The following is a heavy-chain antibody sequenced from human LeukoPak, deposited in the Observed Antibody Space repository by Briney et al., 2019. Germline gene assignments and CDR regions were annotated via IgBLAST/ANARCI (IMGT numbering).Heavy chain of an antibody. D-gene: IGHD3-3*02. V-gene: IGHV3-33*01. CDR2: IWYDGSNK. J-gene: IGHJ4*02. Sequence: PGGSLRLSCAASGFTFSSYGMHWVRQAPGKGLEWVAVIWYDGSNKYYADSVKGRFTISRDNPKNTLYLQMNSLKAEDTAVYYCARDPVISIPDYFDYWGQGTLVTVSS. CDR3: ARDPVISIPDYFDY. CDR1: GFTFSSYG.